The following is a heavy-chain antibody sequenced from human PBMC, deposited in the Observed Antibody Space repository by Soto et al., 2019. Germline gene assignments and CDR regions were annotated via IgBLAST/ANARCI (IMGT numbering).Heavy chain of an antibody. CDR3: ARDRGPSSGYYPYWFDP. Sequence: QVQLVQSGAEVKKPGSSVKVSCKASGGTFSSYAISWVRQAPGQGLEWMGESISIFGTANYAQKFQGRATMTADESTSTAYMELSSLRSEDTVVYYCARDRGPSSGYYPYWFDPWGQGTLVTVSS. CDR1: GGTFSSYA. D-gene: IGHD3-22*01. J-gene: IGHJ5*02. V-gene: IGHV1-69*12. CDR2: SISIFGTA.